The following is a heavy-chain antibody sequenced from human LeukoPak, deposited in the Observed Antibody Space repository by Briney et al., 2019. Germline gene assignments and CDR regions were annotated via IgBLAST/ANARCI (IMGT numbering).Heavy chain of an antibody. Sequence: GGSLRLSCAASGFTFSSYSMNWVRQAPGEGLEWVSSIGSSSSYIYYADSVKGRFTISRDNAKNSLYLQMNSLRAEDTAVYYCARDRSSSSWYVPFDYWGQGTLVTVSS. CDR3: ARDRSSSSWYVPFDY. J-gene: IGHJ4*02. CDR2: IGSSSSYI. CDR1: GFTFSSYS. D-gene: IGHD6-13*01. V-gene: IGHV3-21*01.